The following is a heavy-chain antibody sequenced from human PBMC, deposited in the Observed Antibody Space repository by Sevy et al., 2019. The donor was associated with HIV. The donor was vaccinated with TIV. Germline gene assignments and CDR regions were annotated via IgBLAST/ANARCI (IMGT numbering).Heavy chain of an antibody. CDR2: ISYDGSNE. J-gene: IGHJ4*02. D-gene: IGHD5-12*01. V-gene: IGHV3-30-3*01. CDR1: GFTFSSYA. Sequence: GGSLRLSCAASGFTFSSYAMHWVRQAPGKGLEWVAVISYDGSNEYYADSVKGRFTISRDNSKNTLYLQMNSLRAEDTAVYYCASWRDGYNPLQSLDFWGQGTLVTVSS. CDR3: ASWRDGYNPLQSLDF.